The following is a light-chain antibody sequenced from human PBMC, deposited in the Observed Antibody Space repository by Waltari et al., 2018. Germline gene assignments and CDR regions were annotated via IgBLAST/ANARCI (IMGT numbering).Light chain of an antibody. Sequence: QSVLTQPPSVSGAPGQRVTLPCPGRNSTLGAGYAVPWFQQRPGAAPKLLISGNNNRPSGVPDRFSGSRSDTSASLAITGLQAEDEADYYCQSYDSSLGAFWVFGGGTKVTVL. V-gene: IGLV1-40*01. CDR1: NSTLGAGYA. J-gene: IGLJ3*02. CDR3: QSYDSSLGAFWV. CDR2: GNN.